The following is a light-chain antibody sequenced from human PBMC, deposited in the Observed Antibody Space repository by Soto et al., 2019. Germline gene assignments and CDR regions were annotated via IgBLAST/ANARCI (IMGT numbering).Light chain of an antibody. J-gene: IGKJ4*01. CDR3: QQYNRYPLT. CDR1: QMISRW. Sequence: DIQMTQSPSTLSASVGDRVTISHRASQMISRWSAWYQQQAWKAPKLLMYKASSLESGVPSRFRGSGSGPEFTLTISSLQPDDFATYYFQQYNRYPLTFGGGTKVEIK. V-gene: IGKV1-5*03. CDR2: KAS.